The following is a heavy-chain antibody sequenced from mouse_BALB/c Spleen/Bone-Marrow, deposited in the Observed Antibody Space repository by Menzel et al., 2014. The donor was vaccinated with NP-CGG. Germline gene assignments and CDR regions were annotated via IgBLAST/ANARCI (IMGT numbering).Heavy chain of an antibody. J-gene: IGHJ3*01. V-gene: IGHV5-9-4*01. CDR1: GFTFSSYA. Sequence: EVQLVESGGGLVKPGGSLKLSCAASGFTFSSYAMSWVRQSPEKRLAWVAEISSGDSYNYYSDTVTGRFTISRDNAKKTLYLEMSSLRSEDTAMYYSSGAGRGYFSWFAYWGHGTLVTVSA. D-gene: IGHD2-3*01. CDR3: SGAGRGYFSWFAY. CDR2: ISSGDSYN.